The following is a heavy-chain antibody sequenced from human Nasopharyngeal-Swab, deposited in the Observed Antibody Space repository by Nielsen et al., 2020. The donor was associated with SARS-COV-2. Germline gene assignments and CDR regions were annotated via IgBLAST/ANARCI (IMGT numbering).Heavy chain of an antibody. D-gene: IGHD3-9*01. CDR3: ASAPPNYDILATPLPGWFDP. V-gene: IGHV4-34*01. CDR1: GGSFSGYY. Sequence: SETLSLTCAVYGGSFSGYYWSWIRQPPGKGLEWIGEINHSGSTNYNPSLKSRVTISVDTSKNQFSLKLSSVTAADTAVYYCASAPPNYDILATPLPGWFDPWGQGTLVTVSP. J-gene: IGHJ5*02. CDR2: INHSGST.